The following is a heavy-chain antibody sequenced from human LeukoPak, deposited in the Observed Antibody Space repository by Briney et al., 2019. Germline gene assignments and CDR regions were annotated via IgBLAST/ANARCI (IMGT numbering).Heavy chain of an antibody. D-gene: IGHD3-16*01. CDR1: GGTFSSYA. CDR2: IIPIFGTA. Sequence: SVKVSCKASGGTFSSYAISWVRQAPGQGLEWMGGIIPIFGTANYAQKFQGRVTITTDESTSTAYMELSSLRSEDTAVYYCARVGDVDPFRGPETPIYFQHWGQGTLVTVSS. CDR3: ARVGDVDPFRGPETPIYFQH. V-gene: IGHV1-69*05. J-gene: IGHJ1*01.